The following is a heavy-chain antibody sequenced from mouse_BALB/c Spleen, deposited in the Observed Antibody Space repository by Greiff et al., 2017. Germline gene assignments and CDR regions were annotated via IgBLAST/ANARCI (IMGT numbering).Heavy chain of an antibody. D-gene: IGHD1-1*01. CDR1: GYTFTSYY. CDR3: ARLDYGSSLAWFAY. J-gene: IGHJ3*01. V-gene: IGHV1S56*01. CDR2: IYPGNVNT. Sequence: QVHVKQSGPELVKPGASVRISCKASGYTFTSYYIHWVKQRPGQGLEWIGWIYPGNVNTKYNEKFKGKATLTADKSSSTAYMQLSSLTSEDSAVYFCARLDYGSSLAWFAYWGQGTLVTVSA.